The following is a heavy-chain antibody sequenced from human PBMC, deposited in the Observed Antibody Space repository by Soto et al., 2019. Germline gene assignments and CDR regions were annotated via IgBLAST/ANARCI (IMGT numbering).Heavy chain of an antibody. CDR1: GLPFSGSP. V-gene: IGHV3-73*01. Sequence: GGSPRLSCAASGLPFSGSPIHWVRQASGKGLEWVGRIRSKANTYATAYATSVKGRFTISGDDSKNTTYLQMNSLKTEDTAVYFCTRPGFGDFVDPYDYGIDVWGQGTTVTVSS. D-gene: IGHD2-2*01. J-gene: IGHJ6*02. CDR2: IRSKANTYAT. CDR3: TRPGFGDFVDPYDYGIDV.